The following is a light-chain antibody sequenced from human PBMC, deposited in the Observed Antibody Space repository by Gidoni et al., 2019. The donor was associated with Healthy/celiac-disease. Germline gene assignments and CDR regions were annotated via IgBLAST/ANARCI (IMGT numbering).Light chain of an antibody. CDR2: KAS. J-gene: IGKJ1*01. Sequence: DTQMNQAASTLAASVGDRVTITCRTSQSISSWLAWYQQKPGKAPKLLIYKASSLESGVPSRFSGSGSGTDFTLTISSLQPDDFAIYYCQQYNSYPRTFGQGTKVEIK. CDR3: QQYNSYPRT. V-gene: IGKV1-5*03. CDR1: QSISSW.